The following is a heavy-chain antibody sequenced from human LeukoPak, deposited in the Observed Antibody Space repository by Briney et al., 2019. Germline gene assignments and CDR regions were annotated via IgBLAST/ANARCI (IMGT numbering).Heavy chain of an antibody. CDR1: GYTLTELS. V-gene: IGHV1-46*01. J-gene: IGHJ4*02. CDR3: ARVISPYSSSSGNFDY. D-gene: IGHD6-6*01. CDR2: INPSGGST. Sequence: ASVKVSCKVSGYTLTELSMHWVRQAPGKGLEWMGMINPSGGSTSYAQKFQGRVTMTRDTSTSTVYMDLSSLRSEDTAVYYCARVISPYSSSSGNFDYWGQGTLVTVSS.